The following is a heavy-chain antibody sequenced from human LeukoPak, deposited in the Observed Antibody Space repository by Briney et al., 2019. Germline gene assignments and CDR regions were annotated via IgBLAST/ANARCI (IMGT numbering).Heavy chain of an antibody. CDR1: GYTFTGYY. CDR3: ARRLDYFDISGYHTLDY. V-gene: IGHV1-2*02. CDR2: INPNSGGT. Sequence: ASVKVSCKASGYTFTGYYMHWVRQAPGQGLEWMGLINPNSGGTNYAQKFQGRVTMTRDTSISTAYMELSRLRSDDTAVYYCARRLDYFDISGYHTLDYWGQGTLVTVSS. J-gene: IGHJ4*02. D-gene: IGHD3-22*01.